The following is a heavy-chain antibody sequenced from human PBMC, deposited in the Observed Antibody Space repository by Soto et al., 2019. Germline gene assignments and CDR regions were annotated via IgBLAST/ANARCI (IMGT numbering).Heavy chain of an antibody. J-gene: IGHJ4*01. CDR3: TTDDSRWSF. CDR1: GLAIGGSS. D-gene: IGHD2-15*01. Sequence: GGPLGLCWESSGLAIGGSSRSSVRQAPGKGLEWVGRIKSKVDGGTTDYAAPVRGRFTISRDDSKNTQYLQMNSLKTEDTALYFCTTDDSRWSFWGHGTLVTVSS. CDR2: IKSKVDGGTT. V-gene: IGHV3-15*01.